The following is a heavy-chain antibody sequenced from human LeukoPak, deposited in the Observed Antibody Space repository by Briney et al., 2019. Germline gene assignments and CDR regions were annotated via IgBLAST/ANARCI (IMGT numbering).Heavy chain of an antibody. Sequence: PGGSLRLSCAASGFTFSSYAMSWVRQAPGKGLEWVSAISDSGGNTYYADSVKGRFTISRDNSKNTLYLQMNSLRAEDTAVYYCAKDLVWTFRYGGYVFDYWGQGTLVTVSS. D-gene: IGHD5-12*01. J-gene: IGHJ4*02. CDR1: GFTFSSYA. V-gene: IGHV3-23*01. CDR3: AKDLVWTFRYGGYVFDY. CDR2: ISDSGGNT.